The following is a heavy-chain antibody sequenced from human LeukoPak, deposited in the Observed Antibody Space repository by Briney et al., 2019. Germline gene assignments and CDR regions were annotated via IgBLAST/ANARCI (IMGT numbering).Heavy chain of an antibody. V-gene: IGHV1-69*13. CDR1: GGTFSKYT. CDR2: ITPLFGTA. D-gene: IGHD3-22*01. Sequence: ASVKVSCKASGGTFSKYTISWVRQRPGQGLEWMGRITPLFGTANYAQKFQGRVTITADESTSTVYMEMNSLKFEDTAVYYCARGWDYDSGGRPTAYVYWGQGTLVTVSS. CDR3: ARGWDYDSGGRPTAYVY. J-gene: IGHJ4*02.